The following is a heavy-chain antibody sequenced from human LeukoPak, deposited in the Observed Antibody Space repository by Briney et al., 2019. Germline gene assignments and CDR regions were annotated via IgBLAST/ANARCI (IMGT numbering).Heavy chain of an antibody. D-gene: IGHD5-12*01. Sequence: PGGSLRLSCAASGFTSIDYAMNWVRQAPGKGLEWVSVLIGSSGSTDCADSVKGRFTISRDNSKNTLFLQMNSLRAEDTAIYYCAKGAYDYIEIGYFDSWGQGTLVTVSS. CDR1: GFTSIDYA. CDR2: LIGSSGST. CDR3: AKGAYDYIEIGYFDS. J-gene: IGHJ4*02. V-gene: IGHV3-23*01.